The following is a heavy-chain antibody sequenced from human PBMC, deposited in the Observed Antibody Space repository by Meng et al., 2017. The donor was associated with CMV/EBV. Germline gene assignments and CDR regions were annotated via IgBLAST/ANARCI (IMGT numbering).Heavy chain of an antibody. CDR2: IYYSGST. Sequence: GSLRLSCTVSGGSVSSGSYYWSWILQPPGKGLEWIGYIYYSGSTNYNPSLKSRVTISVDTSKNQFSLKLSSVTAADTAVYYWARSGIVGATVGAFDIWGQGTMVTVSS. D-gene: IGHD1-26*01. CDR1: GGSVSSGSYY. J-gene: IGHJ3*02. CDR3: ARSGIVGATVGAFDI. V-gene: IGHV4-61*01.